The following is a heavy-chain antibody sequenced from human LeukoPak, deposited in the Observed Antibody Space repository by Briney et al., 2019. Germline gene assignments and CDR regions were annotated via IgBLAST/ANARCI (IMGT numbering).Heavy chain of an antibody. D-gene: IGHD5-24*01. CDR3: ARGDDYNRRSFDY. CDR1: GFTFNDHY. J-gene: IGHJ4*02. Sequence: PGGSLRLSCAASGFTFNDHYMGWVRQAPGKGLEWVGRTRNKANSFTTEYAASVRGRFTISRDDSKNSLYLQMNSLKTEDTAVYYCARGDDYNRRSFDYWGQGTLVTVSS. V-gene: IGHV3-72*01. CDR2: TRNKANSFTT.